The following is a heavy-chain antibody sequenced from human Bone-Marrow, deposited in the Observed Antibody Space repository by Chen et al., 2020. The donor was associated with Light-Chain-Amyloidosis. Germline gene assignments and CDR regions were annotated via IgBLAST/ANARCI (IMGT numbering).Heavy chain of an antibody. CDR2: IIPIFGTA. J-gene: IGHJ6*02. D-gene: IGHD2-2*01. V-gene: IGHV1-69*01. Sequence: QVQLVQSGAEVKKPGSSVKVSCKASGGTFSSYAISWVRQAPGQGREWMGGIIPIFGTANSAQKYQGRFTITADESTSTAYMELSSLGSEDTAVYYCARALSLWYCGSTSCPDYYYCGMDVWGQGTTVTVSS. CDR3: ARALSLWYCGSTSCPDYYYCGMDV. CDR1: GGTFSSYA.